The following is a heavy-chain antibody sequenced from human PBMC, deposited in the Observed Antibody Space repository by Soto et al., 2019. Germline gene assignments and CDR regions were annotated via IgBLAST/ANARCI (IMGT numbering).Heavy chain of an antibody. CDR3: ARHTPAISISDH. Sequence: TSETLSLTCTVSGGSISSRGYYWGWIRQPPGKGLEWIGSIYYSGSTYYNPSLKSRVTISVDTSKNQFSLKLSSVTAADTAVYYCARHTPAISISDHWGQGTLVTVSS. D-gene: IGHD2-15*01. V-gene: IGHV4-39*01. J-gene: IGHJ4*02. CDR2: IYYSGST. CDR1: GGSISSRGYY.